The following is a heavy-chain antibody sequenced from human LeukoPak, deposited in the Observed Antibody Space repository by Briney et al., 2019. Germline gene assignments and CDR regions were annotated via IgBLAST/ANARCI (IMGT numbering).Heavy chain of an antibody. CDR2: IYYSGSA. Sequence: SETLSLTCTVSGGSISSYYWSWIRQPPGKGLEWIAYIYYSGSAFYNPSLKSRVTISQDTSKNQFSLKLSSLTAADTAMYYCARAIASSGSRLFDYWGQGTLVTVSS. D-gene: IGHD3-10*01. V-gene: IGHV4-59*08. CDR3: ARAIASSGSRLFDY. J-gene: IGHJ4*02. CDR1: GGSISSYY.